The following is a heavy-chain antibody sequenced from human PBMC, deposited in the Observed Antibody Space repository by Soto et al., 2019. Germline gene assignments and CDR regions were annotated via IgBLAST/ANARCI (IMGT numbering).Heavy chain of an antibody. CDR1: GFTFGDYA. V-gene: IGHV3-49*03. CDR3: TRSYMMYNWNYLPGY. CDR2: IRSKAYGGTT. D-gene: IGHD1-7*01. J-gene: IGHJ4*02. Sequence: GGSLRLSCTASGFTFGDYAMSWFRQAPGKGLEWVGFIRSKAYGGTTEYAASVKGRFTISRGDSKSIAYLQMNSLKTEDTAVYYCTRSYMMYNWNYLPGYWGQGTLVTVSS.